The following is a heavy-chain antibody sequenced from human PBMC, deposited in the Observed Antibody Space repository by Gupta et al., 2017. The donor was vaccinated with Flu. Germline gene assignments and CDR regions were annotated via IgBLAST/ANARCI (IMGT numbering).Heavy chain of an antibody. CDR3: VREERGGHFDH. CDR2: VLPSDGAT. V-gene: IGHV1-46*01. Sequence: VQLVQSGAAMQKPGASAKLSCKASGSTFANFYLHWVRQAPGQGLEWLGIVLPSDGATNYPHKVRGRVTVTSDTSTRTVYMELSSLSSEDTAIYYCVREERGGHFDHWGQGTLVTVSS. D-gene: IGHD3-16*01. J-gene: IGHJ4*02. CDR1: GSTFANFY.